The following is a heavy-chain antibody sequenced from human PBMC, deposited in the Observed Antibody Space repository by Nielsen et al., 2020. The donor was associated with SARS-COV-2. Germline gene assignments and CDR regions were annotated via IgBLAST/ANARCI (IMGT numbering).Heavy chain of an antibody. CDR2: ISWNSDSI. J-gene: IGHJ4*02. Sequence: SLKISCVASGFIFDDYAMHWVRQAPGKGLEWVSGISWNSDSIGYADSVKGRFTISRDNAKNSLYLQMSSLRAEDTALYYCAKASGSGYSYWGQGTLVTVSS. V-gene: IGHV3-9*01. CDR1: GFIFDDYA. D-gene: IGHD3-3*01. CDR3: AKASGSGYSY.